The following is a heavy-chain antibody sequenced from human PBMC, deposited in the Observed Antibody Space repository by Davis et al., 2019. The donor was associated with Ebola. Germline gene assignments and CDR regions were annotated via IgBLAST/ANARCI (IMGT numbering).Heavy chain of an antibody. Sequence: PGGSLRLSCAASGFTFSSYGMHWVRQAPGKGLEWVAVISYDGSNKYYADSVKGRFTISRDNSKNTLYLQMNSLRAEDTAVYYCAKDPLWLHPAVGYFDYWGQGTLVTVSS. D-gene: IGHD5-18*01. CDR2: ISYDGSNK. V-gene: IGHV3-30*18. J-gene: IGHJ4*02. CDR3: AKDPLWLHPAVGYFDY. CDR1: GFTFSSYG.